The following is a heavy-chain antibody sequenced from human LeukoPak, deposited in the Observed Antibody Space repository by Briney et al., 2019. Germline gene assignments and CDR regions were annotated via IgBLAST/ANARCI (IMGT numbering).Heavy chain of an antibody. D-gene: IGHD1-26*01. V-gene: IGHV3-20*04. CDR1: GFTFDDYG. Sequence: GGSLRLSCTAAGFTFDDYGMSWVRQAPGKGLEWVSGISWNGGSTGYADSVKGRFTIPRDNAKNSLYLQMNSLRAEDTALYYCATGGIYYGAAFDFWGQGSLVTVSA. CDR2: ISWNGGST. J-gene: IGHJ4*02. CDR3: ATGGIYYGAAFDF.